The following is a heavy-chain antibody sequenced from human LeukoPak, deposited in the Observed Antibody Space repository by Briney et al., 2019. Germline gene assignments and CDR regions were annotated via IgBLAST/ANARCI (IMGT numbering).Heavy chain of an antibody. J-gene: IGHJ2*01. CDR1: GGSISSSSYY. CDR3: ARDIGYFDL. V-gene: IGHV4-39*07. Sequence: SETLSLTCTVSGGSISSSSYYWGWIRQPPGKGLEWIGSIYYSGSTYYNPSLKSRVTISVDTSKNQFSLKLSSVTAADTAVYYCARDIGYFDLWGRGTLVTVSS. CDR2: IYYSGST. D-gene: IGHD3-16*02.